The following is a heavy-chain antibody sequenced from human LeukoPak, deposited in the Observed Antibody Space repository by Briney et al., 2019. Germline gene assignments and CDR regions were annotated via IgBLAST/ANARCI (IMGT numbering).Heavy chain of an antibody. J-gene: IGHJ5*02. CDR3: ARGSGSYYRPLNWFDP. D-gene: IGHD1-26*01. Sequence: SETLSSTCAVYGGSFSDYYRSWIRQPPGKGREWVGGVNHSGSTNYNPSLKSRVTISVDTSKNQFSLKLSSVTAADTAVYYCARGSGSYYRPLNWFDPWGQGTLVTVSS. CDR1: GGSFSDYY. V-gene: IGHV4-34*01. CDR2: VNHSGST.